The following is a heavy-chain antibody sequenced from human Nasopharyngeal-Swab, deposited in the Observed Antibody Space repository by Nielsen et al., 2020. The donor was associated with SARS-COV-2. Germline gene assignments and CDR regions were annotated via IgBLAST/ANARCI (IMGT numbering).Heavy chain of an antibody. CDR3: ARFSDYVWGSYRYAFDY. J-gene: IGHJ4*02. V-gene: IGHV1-18*01. Sequence: ASVKVSCKASGYTFTSYGISWVRQAPGQGLEWMGWISAYNGNTNYARKPQGRVTMTTDTSTSTAYMELRSLRSDDTAVYYCARFSDYVWGSYRYAFDYWGQGTLVTVSS. CDR1: GYTFTSYG. D-gene: IGHD3-16*02. CDR2: ISAYNGNT.